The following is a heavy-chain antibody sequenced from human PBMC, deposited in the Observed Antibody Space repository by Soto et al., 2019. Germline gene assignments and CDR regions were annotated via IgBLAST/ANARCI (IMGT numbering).Heavy chain of an antibody. CDR3: ARSTNCGGACRPSALDV. J-gene: IGHJ3*01. CDR1: GFTFSSFA. CDR2: ISSNGGST. D-gene: IGHD2-21*01. Sequence: GGSLRLSCAASGFTFSSFALYWVRQAPGKGLEYVSAISSNGGSTFYANSVKGRFTISRDNSKNMVYLHMGSLSTEDMAVYYCARSTNCGGACRPSALDVWGQGTMVTV. V-gene: IGHV3-64*01.